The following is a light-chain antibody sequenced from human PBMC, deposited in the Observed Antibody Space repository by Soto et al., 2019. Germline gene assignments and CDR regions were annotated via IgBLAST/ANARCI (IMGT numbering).Light chain of an antibody. CDR3: QQYYSTPIT. CDR1: HIFLYSSNNKNY. CDR2: WAS. J-gene: IGKJ5*01. V-gene: IGKV4-1*01. Sequence: DILMTQSPDSLAVSLCERATINFKSSHIFLYSSNNKNYLAWYQQIPGQPPNLLICWASTRDSGVPDRFSGSGSGTDFTLTISSLQAEDVAVYYCQQYYSTPITFGQGTRLEI.